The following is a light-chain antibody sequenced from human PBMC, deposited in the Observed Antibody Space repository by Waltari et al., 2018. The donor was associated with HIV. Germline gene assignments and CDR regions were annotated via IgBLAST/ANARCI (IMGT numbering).Light chain of an antibody. V-gene: IGLV2-11*01. CDR2: EVN. J-gene: IGLJ2*01. CDR3: CSYTGSCTLV. CDR1: GSDFGGFNY. Sequence: QSALTQPRSVSGSPGHSVTIPSSGAGSDFGGFNYVSGYKQHPGKAPKVMMDEVNKRPSGVPDRFSGSKSGNTASLTSSGLQAEDEADYYCCSYTGSCTLVFGGGTKLTVL.